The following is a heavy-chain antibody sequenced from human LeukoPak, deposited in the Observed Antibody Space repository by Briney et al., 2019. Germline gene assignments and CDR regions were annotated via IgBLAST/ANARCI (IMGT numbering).Heavy chain of an antibody. J-gene: IGHJ4*02. CDR3: VKDRTGTYTLDY. D-gene: IGHD3-10*01. CDR2: ISDDGSRQ. Sequence: GGSLRLSCAASGFTFSTYVMHWVRQAPGKGLEWVAFISDDGSRQHYADSVKGRFTISRDNSKNTLNLQMNSLRAEDTAVYYCVKDRTGTYTLDYWGQGTLVTVSS. V-gene: IGHV3-30-3*01. CDR1: GFTFSTYV.